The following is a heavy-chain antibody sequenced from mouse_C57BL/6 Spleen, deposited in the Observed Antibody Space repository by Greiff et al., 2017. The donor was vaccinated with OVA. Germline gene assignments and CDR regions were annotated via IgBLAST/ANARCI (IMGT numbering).Heavy chain of an antibody. V-gene: IGHV3-6*01. CDR2: ISYDGSN. Sequence: ESGPGLVKPSQSLSLTCSVTGYSITSGYYWNWIRQFPGNKLEWMGYISYDGSNNYNPSLKNRIYITRDTSKNQFFLKLNSVATEDTATYYCARDYDYGGAYWGQGTLVTVSA. CDR1: GYSITSGYY. D-gene: IGHD2-4*01. J-gene: IGHJ3*01. CDR3: ARDYDYGGAY.